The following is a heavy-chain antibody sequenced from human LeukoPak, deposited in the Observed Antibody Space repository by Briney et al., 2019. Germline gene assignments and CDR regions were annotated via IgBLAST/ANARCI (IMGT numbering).Heavy chain of an antibody. D-gene: IGHD2-8*02. CDR3: AKDLVLVGGYYFDY. J-gene: IGHJ4*02. CDR2: IYSGGST. V-gene: IGHV3-66*01. Sequence: GGSLRLSCAASGFTVSSNYMSWVRQAPGKGLEWVSVIYSGGSTYYADSVKGRFTISRDNSKNTLYLQMNSLRAEDTAVYYCAKDLVLVGGYYFDYWGQGTLVTVSS. CDR1: GFTVSSNY.